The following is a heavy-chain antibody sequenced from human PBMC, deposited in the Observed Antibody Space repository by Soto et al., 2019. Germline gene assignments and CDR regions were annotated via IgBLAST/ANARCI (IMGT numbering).Heavy chain of an antibody. J-gene: IGHJ5*02. V-gene: IGHV4-38-2*02. CDR2: IYHSGST. CDR1: GYSISSGYY. CDR3: ARDRDIVVVPAATNNWFDP. Sequence: LSLTFAVSGYSISSGYYWGWIRQPPGKGLEWIGSIYHSGSTYYNPSLKSRVTISVDTSKNQFSLKLSSVTAADTAVYYCARDRDIVVVPAATNNWFDPWGQGTLVTVSS. D-gene: IGHD2-2*01.